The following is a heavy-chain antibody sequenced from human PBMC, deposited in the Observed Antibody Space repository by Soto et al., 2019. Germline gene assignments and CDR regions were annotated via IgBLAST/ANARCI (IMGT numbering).Heavy chain of an antibody. CDR3: ARPYRYDSAAQIDS. D-gene: IGHD3-22*01. J-gene: IGHJ4*02. Sequence: EVQLVESGGGLVQPGGSLRLSCAASGFTFSNYNMNWVRQAPGKGLEWVSYISSSSSTIYYADSVKGRFTISRDNAKNSLYLQMNSLRDEDTAVYYCARPYRYDSAAQIDSWGQGTLVTVSS. CDR2: ISSSSSTI. CDR1: GFTFSNYN. V-gene: IGHV3-48*02.